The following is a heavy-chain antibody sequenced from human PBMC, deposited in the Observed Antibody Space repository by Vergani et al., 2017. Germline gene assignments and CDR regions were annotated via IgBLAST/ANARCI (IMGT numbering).Heavy chain of an antibody. CDR1: GFTFSRYS. CDR3: ARGASGDYVSSFDY. J-gene: IGHJ4*02. CDR2: ISYDGSNK. V-gene: IGHV3-30-3*01. D-gene: IGHD4-17*01. Sequence: QVQLVESGGGVVQPGRSLRLSCAASGFTFSRYSMHWVRQAPGKGLEWVAIISYDGSNKDYADSVKGRFTIYRDNSKNTLYLQMNSLRAEDTAVYYCARGASGDYVSSFDYWGQGTLVTVSS.